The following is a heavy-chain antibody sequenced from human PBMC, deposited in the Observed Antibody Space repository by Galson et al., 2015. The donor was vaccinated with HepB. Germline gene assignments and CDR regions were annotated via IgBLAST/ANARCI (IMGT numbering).Heavy chain of an antibody. CDR1: GFTFSSYD. CDR3: ARGRAVAGTVESDYFDY. J-gene: IGHJ4*02. V-gene: IGHV3-13*05. CDR2: IGTAGDP. Sequence: SLRLSCAASGFTFSSYDMHWVRQATGKGLEWVSAIGTAGDPYYPGSVKGRFTISRENAKNSLYLQMNSLRAGDTAVYYCARGRAVAGTVESDYFDYWGQGTLVTVSS. D-gene: IGHD6-19*01.